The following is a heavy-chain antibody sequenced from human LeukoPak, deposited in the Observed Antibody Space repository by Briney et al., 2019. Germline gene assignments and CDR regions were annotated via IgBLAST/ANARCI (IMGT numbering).Heavy chain of an antibody. J-gene: IGHJ4*02. V-gene: IGHV3-23*01. CDR1: GFTFTCYA. D-gene: IGHD6-19*01. CDR3: AKSPPYSSGWYYFDY. CDR2: TSGRGVST. Sequence: GGSLRLSCAASGFTFTCYAMSWVRRAPGKGLEWVSATSGRGVSTYYADSVKGRFTISRDNSKNTLYLQMNSLRAEDTAVYYCAKSPPYSSGWYYFDYWGQGTLVTVSS.